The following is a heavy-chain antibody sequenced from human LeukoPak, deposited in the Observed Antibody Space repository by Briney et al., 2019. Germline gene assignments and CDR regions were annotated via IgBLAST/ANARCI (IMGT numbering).Heavy chain of an antibody. Sequence: SETLSLTCTVSGGSISSYYWSWLRQPPGKGLEWIGYIYYSGSTNYNPSLKSRVTISVDTSKNQFSLKLSSVTAADTAVYYCARVPTTITMVRGVAFDIWGQGTMVTVSS. CDR2: IYYSGST. V-gene: IGHV4-59*01. D-gene: IGHD3-10*01. CDR3: ARVPTTITMVRGVAFDI. CDR1: GGSISSYY. J-gene: IGHJ3*02.